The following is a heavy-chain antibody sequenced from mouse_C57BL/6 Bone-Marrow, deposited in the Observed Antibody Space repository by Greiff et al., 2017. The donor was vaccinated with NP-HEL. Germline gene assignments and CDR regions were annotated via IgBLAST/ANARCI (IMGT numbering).Heavy chain of an antibody. V-gene: IGHV1-81*01. CDR1: GYTFTSYG. Sequence: LVESGAELARPGASVKLSCKASGYTFTSYGISWVKQRTGQGLEWIGEIYPRSGNTYYNEKFKGKATLTADKSSSTAYMELRSLTSEDSAVYFCARGHYYGSRYWYFDVWGTGTTVTVSS. CDR3: ARGHYYGSRYWYFDV. J-gene: IGHJ1*03. CDR2: IYPRSGNT. D-gene: IGHD1-1*01.